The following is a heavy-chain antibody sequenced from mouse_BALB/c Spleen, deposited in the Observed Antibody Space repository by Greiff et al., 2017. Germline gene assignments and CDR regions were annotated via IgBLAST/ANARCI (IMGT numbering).Heavy chain of an antibody. CDR2: INPSTGYT. V-gene: IGHV1-7*01. CDR3: AITGTGLLSFDY. Sequence: QVHVKQSGAELAKPGASVKMSCKASGYTFTSYWMHWVKQRPGQGLEWIGYINPSTGYTEYNQKFKDKATLTADKSSSTAYMQLSSLTSEDSAVYYCAITGTGLLSFDYWGQGTTLTVSS. D-gene: IGHD4-1*01. CDR1: GYTFTSYW. J-gene: IGHJ2*01.